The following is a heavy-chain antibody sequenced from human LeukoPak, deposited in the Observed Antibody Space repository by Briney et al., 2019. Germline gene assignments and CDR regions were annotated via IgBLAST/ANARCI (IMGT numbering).Heavy chain of an antibody. Sequence: PSETLSLTCTVSGGSISSYYWSWIRQPPGKGREWLGYIYYSGSTNYNPSLKSRVTISVDTSKNQFSLKLSSVTAADTAVYYCARGRILEWLTALDYWGQGTLVTVSS. CDR3: ARGRILEWLTALDY. D-gene: IGHD3-3*01. CDR2: IYYSGST. V-gene: IGHV4-59*08. J-gene: IGHJ4*02. CDR1: GGSISSYY.